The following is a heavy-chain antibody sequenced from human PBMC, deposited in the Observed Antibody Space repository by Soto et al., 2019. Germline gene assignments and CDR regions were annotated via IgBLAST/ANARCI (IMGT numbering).Heavy chain of an antibody. CDR2: IIPIFGTA. Sequence: GASVKVSCKASGGTFSSYAISWVRQAPGQGLEWMGGIIPIFGTANYAQKFQGRVTITADKSTSTAYMELSSLRSEDTAVYYCARESGYSYGLSLHYYYYGMDVWGQGTTVTV. J-gene: IGHJ6*02. CDR1: GGTFSSYA. D-gene: IGHD5-18*01. V-gene: IGHV1-69*06. CDR3: ARESGYSYGLSLHYYYYGMDV.